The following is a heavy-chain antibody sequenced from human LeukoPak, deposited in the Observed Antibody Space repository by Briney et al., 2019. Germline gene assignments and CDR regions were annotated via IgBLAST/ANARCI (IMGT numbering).Heavy chain of an antibody. Sequence: PGGSLRLSCAASGFTFSGSAIHWVRQSSGKGLEWVCQIDKKDKGYATATAYAASVKGRFTISRDDSINTAYLQMKSLKTEDTALYYCTRDSGTYNRFDPWGQGTLVTVSS. CDR3: TRDSGTYNRFDP. CDR1: GFTFSGSA. J-gene: IGHJ5*02. CDR2: IDKKDKGYATAT. V-gene: IGHV3-73*01. D-gene: IGHD1-26*01.